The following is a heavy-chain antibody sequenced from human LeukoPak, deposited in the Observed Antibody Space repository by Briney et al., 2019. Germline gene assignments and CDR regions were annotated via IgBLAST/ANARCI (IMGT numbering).Heavy chain of an antibody. CDR1: GFTFSSYS. Sequence: PGGSLRLSCAASGFTFSSYSMNWVRQAPGKGLEWVANIKQDGSEKYYVDSVKGRFTISRDNAKNSLYLQMNSLRAEDTAVYYCARGIYYGDYLLLTYYYYMDVWGKGTTVTISS. J-gene: IGHJ6*03. D-gene: IGHD4-17*01. V-gene: IGHV3-7*01. CDR3: ARGIYYGDYLLLTYYYYMDV. CDR2: IKQDGSEK.